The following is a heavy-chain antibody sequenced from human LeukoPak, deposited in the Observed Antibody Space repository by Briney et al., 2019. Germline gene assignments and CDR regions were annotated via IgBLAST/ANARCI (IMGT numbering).Heavy chain of an antibody. CDR1: GGSFSGYY. CDR2: INHSGST. D-gene: IGHD6-13*01. V-gene: IGHV4-34*01. J-gene: IGHJ4*02. CDR3: ARGIPLYSSSWYFNY. Sequence: PSETLSLTCAVYGGSFSGYYWSWIRHPPGKGLEWIWEINHSGSTNYNPSLKSRVTISVDTSKNQFSLKLSSVTAADTAVYYCARGIPLYSSSWYFNYWGQGTLVTVSS.